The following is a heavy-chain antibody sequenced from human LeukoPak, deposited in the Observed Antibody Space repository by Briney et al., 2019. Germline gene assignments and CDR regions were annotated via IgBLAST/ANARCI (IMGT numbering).Heavy chain of an antibody. V-gene: IGHV4-30-4*01. D-gene: IGHD2-21*01. CDR2: IYYSGST. Sequence: ASQTLSLTCTVSGGSISSGDYYWSWIRQPPGKGLEWIGYIYYSGSTYYNPSLKSRVTISVDTSKNQFSLKLSSVTAADTAVYYCARVSIPNYYGMDVWGQGTTVTVSS. J-gene: IGHJ6*01. CDR1: GGSISSGDYY. CDR3: ARVSIPNYYGMDV.